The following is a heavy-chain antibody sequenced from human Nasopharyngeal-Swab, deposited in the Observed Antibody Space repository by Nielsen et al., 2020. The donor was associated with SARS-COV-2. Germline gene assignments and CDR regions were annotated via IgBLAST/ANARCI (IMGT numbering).Heavy chain of an antibody. CDR1: GSSISSGYY. CDR2: IYHSGST. V-gene: IGHV4-38-2*02. CDR3: SRVLFEALDS. Sequence: SETLSLTCTVSGSSISSGYYWGWIRQPPGKGLEWIGSIYHSGSTYYNPSLKSRVTISVDTSKSQFSLKLTSVTAADTAVYYCSRVLFEALDSWAQGTLVTVSS. J-gene: IGHJ4*02.